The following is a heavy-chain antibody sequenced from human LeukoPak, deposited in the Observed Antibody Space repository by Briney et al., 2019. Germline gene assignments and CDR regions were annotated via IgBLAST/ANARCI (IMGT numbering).Heavy chain of an antibody. D-gene: IGHD3-10*01. Sequence: SETLSLTCAVSGGSVSSGSYYWSWIRQPPGKGLEWIGCIYYSGSTNYNPSLKSRVTISVDTSKNQFSLKLSSVTAADTAVYYCAREGGGGYYGSGSYIDYWGQGTLVTVSS. CDR3: AREGGGGYYGSGSYIDY. CDR2: IYYSGST. CDR1: GGSVSSGSYY. J-gene: IGHJ4*02. V-gene: IGHV4-61*01.